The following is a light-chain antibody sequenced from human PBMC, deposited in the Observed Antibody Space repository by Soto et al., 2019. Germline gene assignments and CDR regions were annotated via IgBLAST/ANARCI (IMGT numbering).Light chain of an antibody. CDR3: QQYGSSPRT. Sequence: EIVLTQSPDILSLSPGERATLSCRASQSVSSSYLAWYQQKPGQAPRLLIYGASSRATGIPDRFSGSGSGTDFTLTISRLEPEDFAVYYCQQYGSSPRTFGQGTKVAIK. V-gene: IGKV3-20*01. J-gene: IGKJ1*01. CDR2: GAS. CDR1: QSVSSSY.